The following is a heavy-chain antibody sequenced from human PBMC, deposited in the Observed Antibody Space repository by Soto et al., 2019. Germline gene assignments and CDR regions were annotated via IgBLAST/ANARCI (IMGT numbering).Heavy chain of an antibody. CDR1: GGSFSGYY. J-gene: IGHJ6*02. Sequence: SETLSLTCAVYGGSFSGYYWSWIRQPPGKGLEWIGEINHSGSTNYNPSLKSRVTTSVDTSKNQFSLKPSSVTAADTAVYYCARVRHIVGATHYYYYGMGVWGQGTTVTVSS. D-gene: IGHD1-26*01. V-gene: IGHV4-34*01. CDR2: INHSGST. CDR3: ARVRHIVGATHYYYYGMGV.